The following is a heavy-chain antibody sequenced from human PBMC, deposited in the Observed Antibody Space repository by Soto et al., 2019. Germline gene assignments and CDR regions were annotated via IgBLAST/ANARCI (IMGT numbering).Heavy chain of an antibody. V-gene: IGHV3-23*01. Sequence: GGSLRLSCAASGFTFSSYAMSWVRQAPGKGLEWVSAISGSGGSTYYADSVKGRFTISRGNSKNTLYLQMNSLRAEDTAVYYCAKNQPLRVFGALGGMDVWGQGTTVTVSS. CDR2: ISGSGGST. D-gene: IGHD3-3*01. CDR3: AKNQPLRVFGALGGMDV. J-gene: IGHJ6*02. CDR1: GFTFSSYA.